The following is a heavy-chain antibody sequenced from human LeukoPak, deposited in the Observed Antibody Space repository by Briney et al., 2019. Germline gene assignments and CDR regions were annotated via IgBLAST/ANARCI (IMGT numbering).Heavy chain of an antibody. V-gene: IGHV3-48*04. J-gene: IGHJ3*02. CDR3: VRGGGTFDI. CDR2: IAFGSSST. CDR1: GFTFSSYT. Sequence: PGGSLRLSCSASGFTFSSYTMNWVRQAPGKGLEWVSYIAFGSSSTSYADSVKGRFTISRDNAKNSLSLQMNSLRVEDTAVYYCVRGGGTFDIWGQGTMVTVSS.